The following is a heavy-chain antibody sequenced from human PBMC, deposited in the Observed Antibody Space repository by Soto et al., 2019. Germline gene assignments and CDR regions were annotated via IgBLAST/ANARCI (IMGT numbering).Heavy chain of an antibody. CDR2: VSKSDYT. D-gene: IGHD2-2*01. Sequence: TGGSLRLSCAVSGFYFNNYGINWVRQAPGKGLEWVSSVSKSDYTYYSDSVKGRFTISRDNAKNSVSLQMNSLRAEDTAVYYCAREDSIIIPAVSHFWGPGTLVTVSS. V-gene: IGHV3-21*01. CDR3: AREDSIIIPAVSHF. CDR1: GFYFNNYG. J-gene: IGHJ4*02.